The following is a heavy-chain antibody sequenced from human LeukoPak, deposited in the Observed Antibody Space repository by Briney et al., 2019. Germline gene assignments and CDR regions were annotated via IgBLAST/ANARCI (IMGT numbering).Heavy chain of an antibody. Sequence: GGSLRPSCAASGFTFSSYAMTWVRQAPGKGLEWVSAISGSISGSDDSTYYADPVKGRFTISRDNSKNTLYLQMNSLRVEDTAVYYCAKGAGYSYGWTDYWGQGTLVTVSS. V-gene: IGHV3-23*01. CDR2: ISGSISGSDDST. CDR3: AKGAGYSYGWTDY. CDR1: GFTFSSYA. D-gene: IGHD5-18*01. J-gene: IGHJ4*02.